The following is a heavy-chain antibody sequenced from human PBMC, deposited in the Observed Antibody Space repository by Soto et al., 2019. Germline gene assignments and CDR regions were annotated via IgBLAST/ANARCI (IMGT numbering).Heavy chain of an antibody. D-gene: IGHD5-12*01. Sequence: GGSLRLSCAASGFTVRSYYMNWVRQAPGKGLEWVSIIYAGGGTYYADSVKGRFTISRDNSNNILYLQMNSLRAEDTAVYYCARGRWLRLLDYWGQGTLVTVSS. J-gene: IGHJ4*02. CDR3: ARGRWLRLLDY. V-gene: IGHV3-66*01. CDR2: IYAGGGT. CDR1: GFTVRSYY.